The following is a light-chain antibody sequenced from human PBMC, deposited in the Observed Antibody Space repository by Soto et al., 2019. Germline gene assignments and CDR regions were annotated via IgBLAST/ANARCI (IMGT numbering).Light chain of an antibody. CDR3: SSYTGSSTLVK. CDR2: DVS. Sequence: QSALTQPASMSGSPGQSITISCTGTSSDVGGYNYVSWYQRHPGKAPKLMIYDVSNRPSGVSDRFSGSRSGNTASLAISGLQAEDEAHYYCSSYTGSSTLVKFGGGTKLTVL. J-gene: IGLJ2*01. V-gene: IGLV2-14*03. CDR1: SSDVGGYNY.